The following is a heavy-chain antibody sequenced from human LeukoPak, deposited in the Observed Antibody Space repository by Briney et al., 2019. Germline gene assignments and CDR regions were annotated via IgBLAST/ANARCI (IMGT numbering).Heavy chain of an antibody. CDR2: INWNGGST. V-gene: IGHV3-20*04. Sequence: GGSLRLSCAASGFTFSSYAMSWVRQAPGKGLEWVSGINWNGGSTGYADSVKGRFTISRDNAKNSLYLQMNSLRAEDTALYYCARDFWASDSTLIDYWGQGTLVTVSS. D-gene: IGHD2-21*02. CDR1: GFTFSSYA. CDR3: ARDFWASDSTLIDY. J-gene: IGHJ4*02.